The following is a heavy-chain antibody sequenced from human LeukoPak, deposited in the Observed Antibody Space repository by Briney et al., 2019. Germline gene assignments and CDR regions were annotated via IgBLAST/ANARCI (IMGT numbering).Heavy chain of an antibody. D-gene: IGHD1-26*01. CDR1: GLTVSTAL. J-gene: IGHJ6*02. Sequence: GGSLRLSCRVSGLTVSTALMDWVRQAPGKGLEWVSLIYDDGRTVYADSVKGRFTISRDTSKNMVYLQMNSLRAEDSAIYYCATWAFYHGLDVWGQGTTVTVSS. CDR3: ATWAFYHGLDV. V-gene: IGHV3-66*02. CDR2: IYDDGRT.